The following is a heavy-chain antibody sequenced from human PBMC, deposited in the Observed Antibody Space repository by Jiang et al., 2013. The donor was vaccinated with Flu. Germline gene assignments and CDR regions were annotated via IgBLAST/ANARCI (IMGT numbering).Heavy chain of an antibody. Sequence: SGAEVKKPGASVKVSCKASGYTFTSYGISWVRQAPGQGLEWMGWISAYNGNTNYAQKLQGRVTMTTDTSTSTAYMELRSLRSEDTAVYYCARAQTVVRKFQDYYYGMDVWGQGTTVTVSS. CDR2: ISAYNGNT. CDR3: ARAQTVVRKFQDYYYGMDV. CDR1: GYTFTSYG. V-gene: IGHV1-18*01. J-gene: IGHJ6*02. D-gene: IGHD4-23*01.